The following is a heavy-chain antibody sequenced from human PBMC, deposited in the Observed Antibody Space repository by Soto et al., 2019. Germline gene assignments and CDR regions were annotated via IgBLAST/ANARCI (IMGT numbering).Heavy chain of an antibody. D-gene: IGHD3-3*01. V-gene: IGHV4-30-4*02. Sequence: SETLSLTCTVSGGSISSGDYYWSWIRQPPGKGLEWIGYIYYSGSTYYNPSLKSRVTISVDTSKNQFSLKLSSVTAADTAVYYCARSLDFWSGYNLDYWGQGTLVTVSS. CDR3: ARSLDFWSGYNLDY. CDR2: IYYSGST. CDR1: GGSISSGDYY. J-gene: IGHJ4*02.